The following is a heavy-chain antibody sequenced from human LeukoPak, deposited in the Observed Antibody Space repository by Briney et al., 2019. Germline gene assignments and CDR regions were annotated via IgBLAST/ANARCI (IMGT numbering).Heavy chain of an antibody. V-gene: IGHV3-23*01. CDR1: GFTFSSYA. Sequence: GGSLRLSCAASGFTFSSYAMSWVRQAPGKGLEWVSAISGSGGSTYYADSVKGRFTISRDNSKNTLYLQMNSLRAEDTAVYYCAKDNKGQRIVGATITPFDYWGQGTLVTVSS. CDR3: AKDNKGQRIVGATITPFDY. D-gene: IGHD1-26*01. J-gene: IGHJ4*02. CDR2: ISGSGGST.